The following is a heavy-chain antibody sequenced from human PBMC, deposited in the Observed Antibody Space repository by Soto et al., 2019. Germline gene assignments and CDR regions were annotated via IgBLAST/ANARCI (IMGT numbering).Heavy chain of an antibody. J-gene: IGHJ3*02. CDR3: AWIGEQRNAYDI. CDR2: IDWDDDK. Sequence: SGPTLVNPTQTLTLTCTFSGFSRSTSGMYVSWIRQPPGKALEWLARIDWDDDKYYSTSLKTRLTISKDTSKNQVVLTMTNTDPVDTATYYFAWIGEQRNAYDIWGQGTMDTV. D-gene: IGHD6-25*01. V-gene: IGHV2-70*11. CDR1: GFSRSTSGMY.